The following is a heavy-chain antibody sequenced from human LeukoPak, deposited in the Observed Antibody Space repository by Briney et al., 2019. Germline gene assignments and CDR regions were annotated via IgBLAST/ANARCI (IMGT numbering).Heavy chain of an antibody. Sequence: PGGSLRLSCTAAGFTFNNYAMYWVRQAPRKGLEWVAGTFGSGGSAHYADSVKGRFTISRDNSKNTVYLQMDSLRGEDTAVYYCTKTTTGYSSGQYPGWPADHWGQGALVTVSS. V-gene: IGHV3-23*01. J-gene: IGHJ4*02. CDR2: TFGSGGSA. CDR3: TKTTTGYSSGQYPGWPADH. CDR1: GFTFNNYA. D-gene: IGHD3-22*01.